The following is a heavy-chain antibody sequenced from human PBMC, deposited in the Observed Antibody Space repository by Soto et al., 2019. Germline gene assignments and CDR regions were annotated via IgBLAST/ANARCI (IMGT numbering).Heavy chain of an antibody. CDR1: GSTFTSYA. CDR2: ISAYNGNT. J-gene: IGHJ4*02. V-gene: IGHV1-18*01. CDR3: ARDFTGWPPDGVDS. Sequence: QVHLVQSGAEVKMPGASVKVSCKASGSTFTSYAITWVRQAPGQGLEWMGWISAYNGNTKYAQNLQGRVTMTTDSSTSTAYMELGSLTSDDTAVYFCARDFTGWPPDGVDSWGQGTLVTVSA. D-gene: IGHD3-16*01.